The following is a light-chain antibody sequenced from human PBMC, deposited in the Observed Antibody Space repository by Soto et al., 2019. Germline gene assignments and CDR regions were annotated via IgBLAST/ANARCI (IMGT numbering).Light chain of an antibody. Sequence: QSVLTQPPSVSGAPGQRDTISCTGSSSNIGAGYDVHWYQQLPGTAPKLLIYGNSNRPSGVPDRFSGSKSGTSASLAITGLQAEDEADYYCQSYDSSLSVVFGGGTKLTDL. J-gene: IGLJ2*01. CDR2: GNS. CDR1: SSNIGAGYD. CDR3: QSYDSSLSVV. V-gene: IGLV1-40*01.